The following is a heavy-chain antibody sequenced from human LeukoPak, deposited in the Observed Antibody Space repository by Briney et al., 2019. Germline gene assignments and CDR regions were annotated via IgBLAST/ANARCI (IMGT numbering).Heavy chain of an antibody. V-gene: IGHV1-2*02. J-gene: IGHJ5*02. CDR1: GYSFTDYY. CDR2: INPNSGGT. D-gene: IGHD2-21*01. CDR3: ARADRLHGGPYLIGP. Sequence: ASVKVSCKTSGYSFTDYYMHWVRQAPGQGLEWMGWINPNSGGTSSAQKFQGRVTMTRDTSISTVYMEVSWLASDDTAIYYCARADRLHGGPYLIGPWGQGTLVTVSS.